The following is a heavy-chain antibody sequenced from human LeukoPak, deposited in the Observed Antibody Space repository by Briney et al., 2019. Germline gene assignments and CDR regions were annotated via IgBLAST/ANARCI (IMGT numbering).Heavy chain of an antibody. CDR3: ARVLDPIFGVVIPFDY. CDR2: ISYDGSNK. CDR1: GFTFRSYT. J-gene: IGHJ4*02. V-gene: IGHV3-30-3*01. Sequence: GRSLRLSCAASGFTFRSYTMHWVRQAPGKGLEWVAVISYDGSNKYYADSVKGRFTISRDNSKNTLYLQMNSLRTEDTAVYYCARVLDPIFGVVIPFDYWGQGTLVTVSS. D-gene: IGHD3-3*01.